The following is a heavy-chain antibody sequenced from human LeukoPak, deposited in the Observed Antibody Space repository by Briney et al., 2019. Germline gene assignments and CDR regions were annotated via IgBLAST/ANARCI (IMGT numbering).Heavy chain of an antibody. D-gene: IGHD3-10*01. Sequence: GGSLRLSCAASGFTFSSYGMHWVRQAPGKGLEWVAFISYDGSNKYYADSVIGRFTISRDNSKNTLYLQMNSLRAEDTAVYYCAKENYYGSGSSAFDIWGQGTMVTVSS. CDR2: ISYDGSNK. CDR3: AKENYYGSGSSAFDI. CDR1: GFTFSSYG. V-gene: IGHV3-30*18. J-gene: IGHJ3*02.